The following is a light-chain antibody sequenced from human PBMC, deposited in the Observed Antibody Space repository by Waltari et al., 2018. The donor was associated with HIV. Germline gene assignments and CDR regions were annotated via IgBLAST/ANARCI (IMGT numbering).Light chain of an antibody. J-gene: IGLJ1*01. Sequence: QSALTQPASVSGAPGQSITISCTGTSSDVGSYNLASWYQQHPGKAPKLMISEVTKRPSGVSNRFSGSKSGNTASLTSSGLHAQHEADYYCCSYAGSSTLVFGTGTKVTVL. CDR1: SSDVGSYNL. CDR3: CSYAGSSTLV. CDR2: EVT. V-gene: IGLV2-23*02.